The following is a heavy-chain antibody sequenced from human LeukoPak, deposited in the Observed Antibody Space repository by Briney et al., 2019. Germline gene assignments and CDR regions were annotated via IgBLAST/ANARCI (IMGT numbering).Heavy chain of an antibody. CDR2: IKQDGSEK. D-gene: IGHD6-13*01. CDR3: ASDSSSWPDY. J-gene: IGHJ4*02. CDR1: GFTFSSYW. V-gene: IGHV3-7*01. Sequence: GGSLRLSCAASGFTFSSYWMSWVRQAPGKGLEWVANIKQDGSEKYYVESVKGRFTISRDNAKNSLYLQMNSMRAEDTAVYYCASDSSSWPDYWGQGTLVTVSS.